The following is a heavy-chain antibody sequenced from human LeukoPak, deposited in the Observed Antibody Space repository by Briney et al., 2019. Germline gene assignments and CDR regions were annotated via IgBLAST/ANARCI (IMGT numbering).Heavy chain of an antibody. V-gene: IGHV3-7*01. CDR2: IKQDASEK. Sequence: PGGSERLYCAASGFTFSSYWMSWVRQAPGKGLEWVANIKQDASEKYYVDSVKGRFTISRDNAKNSLYLQMNSLRAEDTAVYYCARDLTTPYLVGFYYYYGMDVWGQGTTVTVSS. CDR1: GFTFSSYW. D-gene: IGHD2-15*01. J-gene: IGHJ6*02. CDR3: ARDLTTPYLVGFYYYYGMDV.